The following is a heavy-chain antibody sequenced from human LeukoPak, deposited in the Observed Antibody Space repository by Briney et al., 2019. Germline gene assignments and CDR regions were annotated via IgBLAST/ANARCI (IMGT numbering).Heavy chain of an antibody. J-gene: IGHJ3*02. CDR3: ARGLDFWSGYCFDI. D-gene: IGHD3-3*01. V-gene: IGHV3-7*01. CDR1: GFTFSSYW. CDR2: IKQDGSEK. Sequence: PGGSLRLSCAASGFTFSSYWMSWVRQAPGKGLEWVANIKQDGSEKYYVDSVKGRFTISRDNAKNSLYLQMNSLRAEDTAVYYCARGLDFWSGYCFDIWGQGTMVTVSS.